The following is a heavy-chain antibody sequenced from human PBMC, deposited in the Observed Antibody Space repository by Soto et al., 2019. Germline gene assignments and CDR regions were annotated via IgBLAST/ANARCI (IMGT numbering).Heavy chain of an antibody. D-gene: IGHD3-10*01. Sequence: QLQLQESGSGLVKPSQTLSLTCAVSGGSISSGGYSWSWIRQPPGKGLEWIGYIYPSGSTYYNPSLKSRVTISVDRSKNQFSLKLSSVTAADTAVYYCAGEYGSGSYYAHPGGMDVWGQGTTVTVSS. V-gene: IGHV4-30-2*01. CDR2: IYPSGST. CDR1: GGSISSGGYS. CDR3: AGEYGSGSYYAHPGGMDV. J-gene: IGHJ6*02.